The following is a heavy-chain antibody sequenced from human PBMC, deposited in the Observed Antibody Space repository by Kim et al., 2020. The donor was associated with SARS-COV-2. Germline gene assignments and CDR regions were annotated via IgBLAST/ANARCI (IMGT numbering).Heavy chain of an antibody. CDR1: GGSISSSSYY. CDR2: IYYSGST. D-gene: IGHD2-21*01. V-gene: IGHV4-39*02. CDR3: ARDAHIVVNWFDP. Sequence: SETLSLTCTVSGGSISSSSYYWVRNRQPPGMGRVWIGSIYYSGSTYYNPSLTSRVTISADTSKIQLTLKPSSVTAADTAVYYCARDAHIVVNWFDPWGQGTPVTVSS. J-gene: IGHJ5*02.